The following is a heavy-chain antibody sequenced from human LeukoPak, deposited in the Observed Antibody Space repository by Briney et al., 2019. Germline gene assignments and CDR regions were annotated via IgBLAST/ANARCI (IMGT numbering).Heavy chain of an antibody. CDR3: AKVSPLLWGSGSYLDY. V-gene: IGHV4-59*01. CDR2: IYYSGST. J-gene: IGHJ4*02. D-gene: IGHD3-10*01. Sequence: GSLRLSCAASGFTFSTYSMNWIRQPPGKGLEWIGYIYYSGSTNYNPSLKSRVTISVDTSKNQFSLKLSSVTAADTAVYYCAKVSPLLWGSGSYLDYWGQGTLVTVSS. CDR1: GFTFSTYS.